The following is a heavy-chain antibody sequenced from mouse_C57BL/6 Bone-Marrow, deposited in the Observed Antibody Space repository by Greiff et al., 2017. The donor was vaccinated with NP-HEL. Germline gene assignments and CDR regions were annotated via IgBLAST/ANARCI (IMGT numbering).Heavy chain of an antibody. CDR2: ISSGGSYT. CDR1: GFTFSSYG. J-gene: IGHJ4*01. V-gene: IGHV5-6*01. CDR3: ARTSYYGYAMDY. D-gene: IGHD1-1*01. Sequence: DVQLVESGGDLVKPGGSLKLSCAASGFTFSSYGMSWVRQTPDKRLEWVATISSGGSYTYYPDSVKGRFTISRDNAKNTLYLQMSSLKSEDTAMYYCARTSYYGYAMDYWGQGTSVTVSS.